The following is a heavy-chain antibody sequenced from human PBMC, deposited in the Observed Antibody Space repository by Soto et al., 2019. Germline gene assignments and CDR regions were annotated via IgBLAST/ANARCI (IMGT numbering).Heavy chain of an antibody. J-gene: IGHJ4*02. D-gene: IGHD3-9*01. CDR3: ARGPPGYDILTGYYPEHDY. V-gene: IGHV3-30-3*01. Sequence: GGSLRLSCAASGFTFSSYXMHWVXQAPGKGLEWVAVISYDGSNKYYADSVKGRFTISRDNSKNTLYLQMNSLRAEDTAVYYCARGPPGYDILTGYYPEHDYWGQGTLVTVSS. CDR2: ISYDGSNK. CDR1: GFTFSSYX.